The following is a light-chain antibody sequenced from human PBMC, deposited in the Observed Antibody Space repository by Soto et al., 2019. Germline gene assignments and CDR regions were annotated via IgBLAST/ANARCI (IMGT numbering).Light chain of an antibody. CDR2: GAS. V-gene: IGKV3-20*01. Sequence: EIVLTQSPGTLSLSPGERATLSCRASQSVRSNYLAWYRQKPGQAPRLLIYGASSRATGIPDRFSGSGSGIDFNLTISRLEPEDFAVYYCQHFGSSPFTFGPGTKVDVK. CDR1: QSVRSNY. CDR3: QHFGSSPFT. J-gene: IGKJ3*01.